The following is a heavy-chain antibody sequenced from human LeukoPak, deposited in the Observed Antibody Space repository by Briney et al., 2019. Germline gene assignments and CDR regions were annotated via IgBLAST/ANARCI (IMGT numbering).Heavy chain of an antibody. Sequence: SETLSLTCTVSGGSISSYYWSWIRQPPGKGLGWIGYIYYSGSTNYNPSLKSRVTISVDTSKNQFSLKLSSVTAADTAVYYCARAKAYSSGWYFDYWGQGTLVTVSS. J-gene: IGHJ4*02. CDR3: ARAKAYSSGWYFDY. V-gene: IGHV4-59*01. D-gene: IGHD6-19*01. CDR2: IYYSGST. CDR1: GGSISSYY.